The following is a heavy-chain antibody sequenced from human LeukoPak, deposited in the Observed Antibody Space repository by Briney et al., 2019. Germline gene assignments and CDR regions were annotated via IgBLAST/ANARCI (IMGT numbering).Heavy chain of an antibody. CDR1: GFTFSSYA. V-gene: IGHV3-30*02. CDR2: IRYDGSNK. J-gene: IGHJ6*03. D-gene: IGHD5-12*01. CDR3: AKGGGYEAQYYYYYLDV. Sequence: GGSLRLSCAASGFTFSSYAMSWVRQAPGKGLEWVAFIRYDGSNKYYADSVKGRFTVSRDNSKNTLYLQMKSLRAEDTAVYYCAKGGGYEAQYYYYYLDVWGKGTTVTISS.